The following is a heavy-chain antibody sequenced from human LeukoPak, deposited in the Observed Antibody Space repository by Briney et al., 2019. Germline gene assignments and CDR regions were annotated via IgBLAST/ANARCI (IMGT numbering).Heavy chain of an antibody. CDR1: GGSLSSYY. V-gene: IGHV4-59*01. J-gene: IGHJ3*02. D-gene: IGHD4-23*01. CDR3: ARSLEDGGTDAFDI. CDR2: IYYSGST. Sequence: SETLSLTCTVSGGSLSSYYWSWIRQPPGKGREGIGNIYYSGSTNYNPSLKSRVNISVDTSKNQFSLKLSSVTAADTAVYYCARSLEDGGTDAFDIWGEGTMVTVSS.